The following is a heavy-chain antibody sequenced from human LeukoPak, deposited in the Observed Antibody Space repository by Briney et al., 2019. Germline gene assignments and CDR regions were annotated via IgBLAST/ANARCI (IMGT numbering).Heavy chain of an antibody. D-gene: IGHD3-9*01. J-gene: IGHJ5*02. CDR2: IKQDGSEK. V-gene: IGHV3-7*01. CDR1: GFTFSSYA. Sequence: PGGSLRLSCAASGFTFSSYAMSWVRQAPGKGLEWVANIKQDGSEKYYVDSVKGRFTISRDNAKNSLYLQMNSLRAEDTAVYYCARDRGGYDILTGRRYNWFDPWGQGTLVTVSS. CDR3: ARDRGGYDILTGRRYNWFDP.